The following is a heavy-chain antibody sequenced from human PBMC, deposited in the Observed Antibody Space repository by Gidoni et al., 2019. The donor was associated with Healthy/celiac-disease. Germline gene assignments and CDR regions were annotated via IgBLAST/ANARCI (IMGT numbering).Heavy chain of an antibody. J-gene: IGHJ4*02. Sequence: QVQLGQSGAEVKKPGSAGKVSCKASGGTFSSYAISWGRQAPGQGLGWLGGIIPIFGTANSAQKFQGRVPLTADKSTSTAYMELRSLRSEDTAVYYCASEASSGGDNYWGQGPLVTVSS. CDR3: ASEASSGGDNY. V-gene: IGHV1-69*06. CDR1: GGTFSSYA. D-gene: IGHD6-25*01. CDR2: IIPIFGTA.